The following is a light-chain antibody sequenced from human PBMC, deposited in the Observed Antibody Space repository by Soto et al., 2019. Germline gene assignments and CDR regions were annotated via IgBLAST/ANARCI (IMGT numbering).Light chain of an antibody. CDR1: QSISSF. CDR2: GAS. CDR3: QQHFNEPIT. J-gene: IGKJ5*01. Sequence: EIVFTPSPATLSLSPCARSTLSCRASQSISSFLAWYQQKPGQAPRLLIYGASNRATGIPARFSGSGSGTDFTLTISSLEPEDFAVYYCQQHFNEPITFGQGTRLEI. V-gene: IGKV3-11*01.